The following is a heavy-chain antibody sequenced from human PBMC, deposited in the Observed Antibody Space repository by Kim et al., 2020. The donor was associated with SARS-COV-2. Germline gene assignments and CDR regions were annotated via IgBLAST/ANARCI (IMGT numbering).Heavy chain of an antibody. D-gene: IGHD2-15*01. V-gene: IGHV4-31*03. CDR3: ARVVGLTDSYYFDY. Sequence: SETLSLTCTVSGGSISSGGYYWSWIRQHPGKGLEWIGYIYYSGSTYYNPSLKSRVTISVDTSKNQFSLKLSSVTAADTAVYYCARVVGLTDSYYFDYWGQGTLVTVSS. CDR2: IYYSGST. J-gene: IGHJ4*02. CDR1: GGSISSGGYY.